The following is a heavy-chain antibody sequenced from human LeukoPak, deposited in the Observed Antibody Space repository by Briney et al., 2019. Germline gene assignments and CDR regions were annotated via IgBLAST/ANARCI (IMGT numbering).Heavy chain of an antibody. Sequence: GASVKVSCKASGYTCTSYGISWVRQAPGQGLEWMGWINPNSGGTNYAQKFQGRVTMTRDTSISTAYMELSRLRSDDTAVYYCARDFTAGEDAFDIWGQGTMVTVSS. D-gene: IGHD6-19*01. CDR3: ARDFTAGEDAFDI. V-gene: IGHV1-2*02. CDR2: INPNSGGT. CDR1: GYTCTSYG. J-gene: IGHJ3*02.